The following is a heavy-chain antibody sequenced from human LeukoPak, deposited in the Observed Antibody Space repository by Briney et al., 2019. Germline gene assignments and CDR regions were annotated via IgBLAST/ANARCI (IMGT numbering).Heavy chain of an antibody. CDR1: GFTFSSYA. Sequence: GGSLRLSCAASGFTFSSYAMGWVRQAPGKGLEWVSAISGSGGSTYYADSVKGRFTISRDNSKNTLYLQMNSLRAEDTAVYYCAKPLTYCGGDCYPDAFDIWGQGTMVTVSS. CDR3: AKPLTYCGGDCYPDAFDI. V-gene: IGHV3-23*01. CDR2: ISGSGGST. D-gene: IGHD2-21*02. J-gene: IGHJ3*02.